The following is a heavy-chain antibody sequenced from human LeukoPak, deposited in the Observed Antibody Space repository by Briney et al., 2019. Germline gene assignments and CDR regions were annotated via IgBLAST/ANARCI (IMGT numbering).Heavy chain of an antibody. Sequence: PSETLSLTCAVYGGSFSGYYWSWIRQPPGKGLEWIGEINHSGSTNYNPSLKSRLTISVDTSKNQFSLKLSSVTAADTAVYYCARVGVTGELYPDYYYYMDVWGKGTTVTVSS. CDR2: INHSGST. J-gene: IGHJ6*03. D-gene: IGHD1-20*01. CDR1: GGSFSGYY. V-gene: IGHV4-34*01. CDR3: ARVGVTGELYPDYYYYMDV.